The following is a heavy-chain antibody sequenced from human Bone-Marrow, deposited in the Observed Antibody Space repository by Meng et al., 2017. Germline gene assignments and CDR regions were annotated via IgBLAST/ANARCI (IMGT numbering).Heavy chain of an antibody. J-gene: IGHJ5*02. D-gene: IGHD2-21*02. V-gene: IGHV3-21*01. Sequence: GESLKISCAASGFTFSSYSMNWVRQAPGKGLEWVSSISSSSSYIYYADSVKGRFTISRDNAKNYLYLQMNSLRAEDTAVYYCARDPLYCGGDCSINWFDPWGQGTLVTVSS. CDR3: ARDPLYCGGDCSINWFDP. CDR1: GFTFSSYS. CDR2: ISSSSSYI.